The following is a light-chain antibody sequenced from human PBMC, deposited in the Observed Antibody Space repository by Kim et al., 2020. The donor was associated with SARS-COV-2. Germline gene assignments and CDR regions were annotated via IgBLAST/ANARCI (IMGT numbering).Light chain of an antibody. CDR2: GKD. CDR3: KSRDSRRGKVV. Sequence: SSELTQDPAVSVALGQTVRITCQGDSLRSYYATWYQQKSGQAPVLVFYGKDKRPSGIPDRFSGSSSGNTASLTITGAQAADEADYYCKSRDSRRGKVVFGGGTKVTV. J-gene: IGLJ2*01. V-gene: IGLV3-19*01. CDR1: SLRSYY.